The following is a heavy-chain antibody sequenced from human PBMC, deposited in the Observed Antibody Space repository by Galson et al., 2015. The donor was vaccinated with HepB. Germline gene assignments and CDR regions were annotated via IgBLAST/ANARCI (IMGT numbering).Heavy chain of an antibody. V-gene: IGHV3-23*01. CDR2: ISGGDGNT. D-gene: IGHD2-2*01. J-gene: IGHJ4*02. Sequence: SLRLSCAASGFTFSSYAMSWVRQAPGKGLEWVSSISGGDGNTYYADSVKGRFTISRDNSKNTLYLQMNSLRAEDTAVYYCARWAGRVELGYCTSTSCYPFDFWGQGTLVTVSS. CDR3: ARWAGRVELGYCTSTSCYPFDF. CDR1: GFTFSSYA.